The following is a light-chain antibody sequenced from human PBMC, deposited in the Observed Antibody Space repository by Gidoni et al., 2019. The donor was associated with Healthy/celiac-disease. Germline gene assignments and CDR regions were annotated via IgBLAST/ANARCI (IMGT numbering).Light chain of an antibody. Sequence: AIQLTESPSSLSASVGDRVTITCRASQGIRNDLGWYQQKPGKAPKLLIYAATSLQSGVPSRYSGRGSGTDFTLTISSLQPEDFATYYWLQDYNYPRTFGQETKVEIK. CDR2: AAT. V-gene: IGKV1-6*01. CDR1: QGIRND. CDR3: LQDYNYPRT. J-gene: IGKJ1*01.